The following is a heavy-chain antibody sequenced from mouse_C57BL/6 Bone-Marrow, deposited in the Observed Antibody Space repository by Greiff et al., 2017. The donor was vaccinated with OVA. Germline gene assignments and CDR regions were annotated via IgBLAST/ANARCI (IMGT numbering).Heavy chain of an antibody. V-gene: IGHV1-4*01. J-gene: IGHJ3*01. CDR1: GYTFTSYT. CDR3: AREECNWFAY. Sequence: VQLQESGAELARPGASVKMSCKASGYTFTSYTMHWVKQRPGPGLEWIGYINPSSGYTKYNQKFKDKATLTADKSSSTAYMQLSSLTSEDAAVYYCAREECNWFAYWGQGTLVTVSA. CDR2: INPSSGYT.